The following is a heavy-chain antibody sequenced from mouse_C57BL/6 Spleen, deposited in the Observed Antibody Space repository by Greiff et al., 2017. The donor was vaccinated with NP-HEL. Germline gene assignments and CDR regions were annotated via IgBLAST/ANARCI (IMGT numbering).Heavy chain of an antibody. V-gene: IGHV14-4*01. CDR3: TTYYGSSPFDY. D-gene: IGHD1-1*01. CDR1: GFNITDDY. J-gene: IGHJ2*01. CDR2: IDPENGDT. Sequence: VQLQQSGAELVRPGASVKLSCTASGFNITDDYMHWVKQRPEQGLEWIGWIDPENGDTEYASKFQGKATITADTSSNTAYLQLSSLTSEDTAVYYCTTYYGSSPFDYWGQGTTLTVSS.